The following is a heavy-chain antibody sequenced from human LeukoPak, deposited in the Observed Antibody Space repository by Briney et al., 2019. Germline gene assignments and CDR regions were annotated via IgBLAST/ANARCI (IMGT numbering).Heavy chain of an antibody. J-gene: IGHJ5*02. D-gene: IGHD1-20*01. CDR3: ARPVYNWNVNWFDP. V-gene: IGHV1-69*06. Sequence: SVKVSCKASGGTFSSYAISWVRQAPGQGLEWMGGIIPIFGTANYAQKFQGRVTIAADKSTSTAYMELSSLRSEDTAVYYCARPVYNWNVNWFDPWGQGTLVTVSS. CDR1: GGTFSSYA. CDR2: IIPIFGTA.